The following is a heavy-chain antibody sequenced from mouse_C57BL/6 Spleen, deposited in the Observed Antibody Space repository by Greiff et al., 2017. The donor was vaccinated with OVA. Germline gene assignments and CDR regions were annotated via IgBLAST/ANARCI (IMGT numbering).Heavy chain of an antibody. CDR2: IRHKANGYTT. V-gene: IGHV7-3*01. J-gene: IGHJ1*03. CDR1: GFTFTDYY. Sequence: EVNLVESGGGLVQPGGSLSLSCAASGFTFTDYYMSWVRQPPGKALEWLGFIRHKANGYTTEYSASVKGRFTISRDNSQSILYLQMNALRAEDSATYYCARLEGGGGYWYFGVWGTGTTVTVSS. CDR3: ARLEGGGGYWYFGV.